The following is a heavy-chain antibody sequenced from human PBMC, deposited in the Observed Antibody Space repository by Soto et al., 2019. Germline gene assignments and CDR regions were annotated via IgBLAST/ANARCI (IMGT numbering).Heavy chain of an antibody. V-gene: IGHV3-23*01. CDR2: ISGSGDST. CDR3: ARRTSGWYLDY. J-gene: IGHJ4*02. CDR1: GFTFSSYA. D-gene: IGHD6-19*01. Sequence: EVQLLESGGGLVQPGGSLRLSCAASGFTFSSYAMSWVRQAPEKGLEWVSVISGSGDSTYYADSVKGRFTISRDNSKNTLYLQMNSLRAEDTAVYYCARRTSGWYLDYWGQGTLVTVSS.